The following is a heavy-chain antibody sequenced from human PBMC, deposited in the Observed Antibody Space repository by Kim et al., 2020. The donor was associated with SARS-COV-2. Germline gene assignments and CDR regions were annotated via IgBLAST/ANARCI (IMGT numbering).Heavy chain of an antibody. CDR3: ARGTGGSFLGWFDP. Sequence: ASVKVSCKASGYTFTSYAIHWVRQAPGQRLEWMGWINAGNGNTKYSQKFQGRVTITRDTSASTAYMELSSLRSEDTAVYYCARGTGGSFLGWFDPWGQGTLVTVSS. D-gene: IGHD1-26*01. CDR2: INAGNGNT. CDR1: GYTFTSYA. V-gene: IGHV1-3*01. J-gene: IGHJ5*02.